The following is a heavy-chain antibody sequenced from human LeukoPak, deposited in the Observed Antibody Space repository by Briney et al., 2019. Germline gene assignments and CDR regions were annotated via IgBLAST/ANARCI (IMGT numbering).Heavy chain of an antibody. CDR2: ITGSGSGA. Sequence: GGSLRLSCAASGFTFSSFAINWVRQAPGKGLEWVSVITGSGSGADYADSVKGRFTISRDNSQNTVHLQMNSLRAEDTAMYYCARRDDHNGRDYWGQGTLVTVSS. V-gene: IGHV3-23*01. J-gene: IGHJ4*02. CDR1: GFTFSSFA. CDR3: ARRDDHNGRDY. D-gene: IGHD2-15*01.